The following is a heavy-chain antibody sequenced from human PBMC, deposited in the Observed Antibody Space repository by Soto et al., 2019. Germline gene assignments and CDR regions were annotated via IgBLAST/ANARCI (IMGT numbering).Heavy chain of an antibody. J-gene: IGHJ5*02. CDR1: GASISSSRYY. Sequence: PSDTLSLTCTVPGASISSSRYYWGWIRQPPGKGLEWIGSSYYSGSTYYNPSLKSRVTISVDTSKNQFSLKLSSVTAADTAVYYCARHVRHYYDSSGYVNWFDPWGQGTLVPVSP. V-gene: IGHV4-39*01. CDR2: SYYSGST. CDR3: ARHVRHYYDSSGYVNWFDP. D-gene: IGHD3-22*01.